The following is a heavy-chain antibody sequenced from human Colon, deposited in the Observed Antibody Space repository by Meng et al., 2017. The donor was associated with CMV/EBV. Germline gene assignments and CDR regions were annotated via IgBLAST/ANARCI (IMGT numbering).Heavy chain of an antibody. V-gene: IGHV3-23*01. J-gene: IGHJ4*02. Sequence: CSPFGFTLPAYPLNWVRQAPGTGLGWVSFISSSGYSTFYAESMKVRFTIGRDLSKHTVYLQTSSLRAEDTAVYFCAKAPTRRYYFDSWGQGSLVTVSS. CDR1: GFTLPAYP. CDR2: ISSSGYST. CDR3: AKAPTRRYYFDS. D-gene: IGHD5-24*01.